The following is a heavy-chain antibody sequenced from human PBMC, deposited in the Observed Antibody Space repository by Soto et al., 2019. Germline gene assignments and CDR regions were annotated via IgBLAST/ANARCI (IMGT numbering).Heavy chain of an antibody. Sequence: QVQLVQSGAEVKKPGSSVKVSCKASGGSFSSYAISWVRQAPVQGLEWMGGIIPIFGAPTYAQKFQGRVTNIADKITSTAYMGLRSLRSEDTGLYYCARAGPVSGNHAFDIWGQGTLVTVSS. D-gene: IGHD6-19*01. J-gene: IGHJ3*02. CDR1: GGSFSSYA. CDR3: ARAGPVSGNHAFDI. CDR2: IIPIFGAP. V-gene: IGHV1-69*06.